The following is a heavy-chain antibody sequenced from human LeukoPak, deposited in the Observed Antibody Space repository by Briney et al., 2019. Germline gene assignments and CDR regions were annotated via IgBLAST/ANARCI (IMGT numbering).Heavy chain of an antibody. D-gene: IGHD1-14*01. J-gene: IGHJ4*02. CDR1: GFTFSSYS. Sequence: PGRCLRLSCAASGFTFSSYSMNWVSQAPGKGLEWVSSISSSSTYIYYADSVKGRFSISRDNAKNSLYRKMKSLRDEETAVYYCARGSPNLFDYRGQGTLVTVSS. V-gene: IGHV3-21*04. CDR2: ISSSSTYI. CDR3: ARGSPNLFDY.